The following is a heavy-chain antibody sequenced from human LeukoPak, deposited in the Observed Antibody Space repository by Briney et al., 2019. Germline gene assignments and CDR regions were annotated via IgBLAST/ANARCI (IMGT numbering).Heavy chain of an antibody. J-gene: IGHJ6*02. CDR2: IYTSGST. CDR3: ARERYSSGVNYYYGMDV. CDR1: GGSISSGSYY. V-gene: IGHV4-61*02. Sequence: SETLSLTCTVSGGSISSGSYYWSWIRQPAGKGLEWIGRIYTSGSTNYNPSLKSRVTISVDTSKNQFSLKLSSVTAADTAVYYCARERYSSGVNYYYGMDVWGQGTTVTVSS. D-gene: IGHD6-19*01.